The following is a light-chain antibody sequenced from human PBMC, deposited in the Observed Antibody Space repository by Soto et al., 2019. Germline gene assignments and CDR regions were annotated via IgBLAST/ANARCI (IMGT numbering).Light chain of an antibody. J-gene: IGLJ1*01. CDR1: SSDVGGYKY. CDR3: SSYAGINTLGV. V-gene: IGLV2-8*01. CDR2: EVN. Sequence: QSALTQPPSASGSPGQSVTISCTGTSSDVGGYKYVSWYEQQPDKAPKLMILEVNKRPSGVPDRFSGSKSGNTASLTVSTLEYDYEADYYSSSYAGINTLGVFGTGTKVTVL.